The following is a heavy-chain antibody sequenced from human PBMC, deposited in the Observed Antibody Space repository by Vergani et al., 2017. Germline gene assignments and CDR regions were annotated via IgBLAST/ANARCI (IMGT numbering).Heavy chain of an antibody. Sequence: QVQLVQSGAEVKKPGSSVKVSCQASGGTFSSYAISWVRQAPGQGLEWMAGITPVFGPANYAQKFQGRVTITADESTSTGYMELSSMRSEDTAVYYCARGIAVRRFGELYPVTPDYYNGMDVWGQGTTVTVSS. J-gene: IGHJ6*02. CDR2: ITPVFGPA. CDR3: ARGIAVRRFGELYPVTPDYYNGMDV. D-gene: IGHD3-10*01. V-gene: IGHV1-69*12. CDR1: GGTFSSYA.